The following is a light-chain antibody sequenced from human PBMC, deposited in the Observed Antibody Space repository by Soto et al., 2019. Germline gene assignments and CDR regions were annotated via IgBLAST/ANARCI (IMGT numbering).Light chain of an antibody. J-gene: IGKJ2*01. CDR2: AAS. Sequence: IQFTQSPSSLSASVGDRVTITCRASQDIAIYLAWYQQKPGEAPKLLIYAASTLYGGVPSRFSGSGSGTDFALTITSLQAEDFATYYCQQYRTFGQGTKVDIK. CDR3: QQYRT. CDR1: QDIAIY. V-gene: IGKV1-9*01.